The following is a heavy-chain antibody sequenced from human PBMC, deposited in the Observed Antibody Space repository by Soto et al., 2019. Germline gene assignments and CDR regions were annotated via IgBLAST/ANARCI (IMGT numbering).Heavy chain of an antibody. CDR2: IGGGDGST. J-gene: IGHJ3*02. CDR3: AKGILVKPPGTRTFDI. V-gene: IGHV3-23*01. Sequence: ESGGGLVQPGGSLRLSCAASGFTFINYAMSWVRQAPGKGLEWVSTIGGGDGSTYYADSVKGRFTISRDNSNSALYLQMNSLRVGDTAIYYRAKGILVKPPGTRTFDIWGQGTMVIVSS. CDR1: GFTFINYA. D-gene: IGHD6-13*01.